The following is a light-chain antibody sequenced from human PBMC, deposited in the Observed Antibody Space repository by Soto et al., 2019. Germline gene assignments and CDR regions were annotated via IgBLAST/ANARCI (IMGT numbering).Light chain of an antibody. Sequence: SYELTQPPSVSVAPGQTARITCGGNNIGRKSVHWYQQKPGQAPVLVVYDDVDRPSGIPERFSGSNSGNTATLTISRVEAGDEADYYCQVWDSTSDHGVFGTGTKVTVL. J-gene: IGLJ1*01. CDR3: QVWDSTSDHGV. CDR1: NIGRKS. V-gene: IGLV3-21*02. CDR2: DDV.